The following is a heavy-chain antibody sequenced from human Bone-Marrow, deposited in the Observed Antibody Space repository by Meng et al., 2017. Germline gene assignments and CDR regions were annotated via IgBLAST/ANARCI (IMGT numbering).Heavy chain of an antibody. CDR1: GFTFSNAW. Sequence: GESLKISCAASGFTFSNAWMSWVRQAPGKGLEWVGRIKSKTDGGTTDYAAPVKGRFTISRDDSESTLYLQMNSLRAEDTAVYYCAGDGTYYYDSSGYYFDYWGQGTLVTVSS. D-gene: IGHD3-22*01. CDR3: AGDGTYYYDSSGYYFDY. J-gene: IGHJ4*02. V-gene: IGHV3-15*01. CDR2: IKSKTDGGTT.